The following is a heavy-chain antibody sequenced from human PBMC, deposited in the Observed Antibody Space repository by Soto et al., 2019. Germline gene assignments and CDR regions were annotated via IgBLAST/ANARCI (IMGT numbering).Heavy chain of an antibody. CDR2: MNPRAGST. CDR3: ASIRATGFDY. D-gene: IGHD7-27*01. CDR1: GYTFTSYY. Sequence: QVQLLQSGAEVKKPGASVKVSCKASGYTFTSYYMHWVRQAPGQGLEWMGIMNPRAGSTSYAQKFQGRVTMTRDTSTSTVYMEVRSLRSEDTAVYYCASIRATGFDYWGQGTLVTVSS. V-gene: IGHV1-46*03. J-gene: IGHJ4*02.